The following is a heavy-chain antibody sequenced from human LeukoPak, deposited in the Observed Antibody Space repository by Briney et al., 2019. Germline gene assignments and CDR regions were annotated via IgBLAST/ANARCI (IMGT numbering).Heavy chain of an antibody. D-gene: IGHD4-11*01. CDR3: ARHQITVTTPFTY. Sequence: TSETLSLTCTVSGGSISSSSYYWGWIRQPPGKGLEWIGSIYYSGSTYYNPSLKSRVTISVDTSKNQFSLKLSSVTAADTAVYYCARHQITVTTPFTYWGQGTLVTVSS. V-gene: IGHV4-39*01. J-gene: IGHJ4*02. CDR2: IYYSGST. CDR1: GGSISSSSYY.